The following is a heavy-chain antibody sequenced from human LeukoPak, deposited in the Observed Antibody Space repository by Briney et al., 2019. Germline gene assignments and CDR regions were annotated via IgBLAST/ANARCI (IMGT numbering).Heavy chain of an antibody. CDR3: AKALGYSYGEDY. Sequence: PGGSLRLYCAASGFTLSSYWMHWVRQAPGKGLEWVSAISGSGGSTYYADSVKGRFTISRDNSKNTLYLQMNSLRAEDTAVYYCAKALGYSYGEDYWGQGTLVTVSS. J-gene: IGHJ4*02. V-gene: IGHV3-23*01. D-gene: IGHD5-18*01. CDR1: GFTLSSYW. CDR2: ISGSGGST.